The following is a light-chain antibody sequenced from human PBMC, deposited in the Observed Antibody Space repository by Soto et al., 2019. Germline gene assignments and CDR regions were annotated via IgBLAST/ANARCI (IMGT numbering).Light chain of an antibody. V-gene: IGLV2-14*01. Sequence: SVVTQPAPRSGAPWKAITLSRPGNNKDVWGYNYFSWDPQHPGKAPKLMIYDVSNRPPGVSNRFSGSKSGNTASLTISGLQAEDEADYYCSSYTSSSTPYVFGTGTKVTVL. CDR1: NKDVWGYNY. CDR2: DVS. J-gene: IGLJ1*01. CDR3: SSYTSSSTPYV.